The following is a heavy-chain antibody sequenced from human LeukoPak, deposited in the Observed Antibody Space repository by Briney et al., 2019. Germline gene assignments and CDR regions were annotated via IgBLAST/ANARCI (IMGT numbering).Heavy chain of an antibody. CDR2: ISGSGEST. Sequence: GGSLRLSCAASGITFSNYAMSWVRQAPGKGLEWVSAISGSGESTYYADSVKGRFTISRDNSKNTLYVQLNSLRAEDTAVYYCAKTSLSLPSVAGMPSYFDFWGQGTPVTVSS. CDR3: AKTSLSLPSVAGMPSYFDF. V-gene: IGHV3-23*01. D-gene: IGHD6-19*01. J-gene: IGHJ4*02. CDR1: GITFSNYA.